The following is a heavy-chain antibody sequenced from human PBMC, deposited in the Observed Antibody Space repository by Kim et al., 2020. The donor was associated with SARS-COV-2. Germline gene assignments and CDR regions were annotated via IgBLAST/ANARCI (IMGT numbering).Heavy chain of an antibody. CDR3: ARTDIVVVPAATPNDAFDI. D-gene: IGHD2-2*01. J-gene: IGHJ3*02. V-gene: IGHV3-23*01. Sequence: GRFTISRDNSKNPLYRQMNSLRAEDTAVYYCARTDIVVVPAATPNDAFDIWGQGTMVTVSS.